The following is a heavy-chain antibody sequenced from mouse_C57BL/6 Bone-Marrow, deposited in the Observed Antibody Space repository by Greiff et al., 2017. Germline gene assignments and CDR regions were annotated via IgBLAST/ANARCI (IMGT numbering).Heavy chain of an antibody. D-gene: IGHD1-1*01. CDR3: AREILRSFDY. V-gene: IGHV1-64*01. CDR1: GYTFTSYW. CDR2: IHPNSGST. J-gene: IGHJ2*01. Sequence: QVQLQQPGAELVKPGASVKLSCKASGYTFTSYWMHWVKQRPGQGLVWIGMIHPNSGSTNYNETFKSKATLTVDKSSSTAYMQLSSLTSEDSAVYYCAREILRSFDYRGEGTTLTVSS.